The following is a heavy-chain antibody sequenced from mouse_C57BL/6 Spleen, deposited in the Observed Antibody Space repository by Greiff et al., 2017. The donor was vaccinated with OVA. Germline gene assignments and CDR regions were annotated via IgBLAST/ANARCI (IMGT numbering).Heavy chain of an antibody. V-gene: IGHV5-6*01. CDR3: ARDSSGYYAMDD. D-gene: IGHD3-2*02. CDR2: ISSGGSYT. Sequence: EVQLVESGGDLVKPGGSLKLSCAASGFTFSSYGMSWVRQTPDKRLEWVATISSGGSYTYYPDSVKGRFTISRDNAKNTLYLQMSSLKSEDTAMYYCARDSSGYYAMDDWGQGTSVTVSS. CDR1: GFTFSSYG. J-gene: IGHJ4*01.